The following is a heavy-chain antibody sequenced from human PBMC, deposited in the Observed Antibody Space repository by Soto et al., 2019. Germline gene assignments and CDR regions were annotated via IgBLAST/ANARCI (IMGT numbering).Heavy chain of an antibody. CDR1: GYTFTGYY. Sequence: ASVKVSCKASGYTFTGYYIHWVRQAPGQGLEWMGWINPNSGATNQAQKFQGRVTMARDTAISTAYMELSRLTSDDTAVYYCARDAVSTIGDFCYWGQGTLVTVSS. V-gene: IGHV1-2*02. CDR2: INPNSGAT. J-gene: IGHJ4*02. CDR3: ARDAVSTIGDFCY. D-gene: IGHD5-12*01.